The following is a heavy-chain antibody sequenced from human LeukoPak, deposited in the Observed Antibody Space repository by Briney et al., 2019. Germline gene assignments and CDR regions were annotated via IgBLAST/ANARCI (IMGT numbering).Heavy chain of an antibody. CDR2: ISAYNGNT. CDR1: GGTFSSYA. CDR3: ARDPYYYDSSGYKHTPLDY. Sequence: ASVKVSCKASGGTFSSYAISWVRQAPGQGLEWMGWISAYNGNTNYAQKLQGRVTMTTDTSTSTAYMELRSLRSDDTAVYYCARDPYYYDSSGYKHTPLDYWGQGTLVTVSS. D-gene: IGHD3-22*01. J-gene: IGHJ4*02. V-gene: IGHV1-18*01.